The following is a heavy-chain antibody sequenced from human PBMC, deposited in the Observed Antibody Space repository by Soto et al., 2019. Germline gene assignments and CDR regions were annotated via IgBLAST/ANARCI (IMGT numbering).Heavy chain of an antibody. CDR1: GFTVSSNY. Sequence: PGGSLRLSCAASGFTVSSNYMSWVRQAPGKGLEWVSVIYSGGSTYYADSVKGRFTISRHNSKNTPYLQMNSLRAEDTAVYYCARELGYCSSTSCYSTPRWAFDIWGQGTMVTVSS. D-gene: IGHD2-2*01. CDR3: ARELGYCSSTSCYSTPRWAFDI. J-gene: IGHJ3*02. CDR2: IYSGGST. V-gene: IGHV3-53*04.